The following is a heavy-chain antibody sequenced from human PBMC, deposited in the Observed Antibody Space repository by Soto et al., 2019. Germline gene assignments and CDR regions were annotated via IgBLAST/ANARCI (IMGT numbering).Heavy chain of an antibody. J-gene: IGHJ3*02. CDR3: AKGERFDSSGYYYKDAFDI. V-gene: IGHV3-23*01. CDR1: GFTFSSYV. Sequence: GGFLRLSCAASGFTFSSYVMSWVRQTPGKGLEWVSAISSTGGSTNYADSVKGRFTISRDNSKNTVYMQMNSLRAEDTAVYYCAKGERFDSSGYYYKDAFDIWGQGTMVTVSS. D-gene: IGHD3-22*01. CDR2: ISSTGGST.